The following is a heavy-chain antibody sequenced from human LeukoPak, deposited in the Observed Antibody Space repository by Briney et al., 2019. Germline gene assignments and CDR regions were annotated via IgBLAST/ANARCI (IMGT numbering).Heavy chain of an antibody. D-gene: IGHD3-16*02. CDR3: ARNYDYVWGTYRLYYFDY. Sequence: GGSLRLSCAASGFAFSNYWMSWVRQAPGKGLEWVANIKLDGSEIHYVDSVKGRFTISRDNAKNSLYLQMNSLRAEDTAVYYCARNYDYVWGTYRLYYFDYWGQGTLVTVSS. CDR1: GFAFSNYW. CDR2: IKLDGSEI. J-gene: IGHJ4*02. V-gene: IGHV3-7*01.